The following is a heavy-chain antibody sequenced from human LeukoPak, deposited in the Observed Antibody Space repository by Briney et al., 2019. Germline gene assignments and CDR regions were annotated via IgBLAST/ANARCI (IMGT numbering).Heavy chain of an antibody. CDR3: ARHLLYSGVACALDV. Sequence: GESLKISCKGSGYSFTNYWIGWVRQMPGKGLEWMGIIYPGDSDTRYSPSFQGQVTISADKSISTAYLQWSSLKASDTAMYYCARHLLYSGVACALDVWGQGTTVTVSS. CDR2: IYPGDSDT. D-gene: IGHD1-26*01. CDR1: GYSFTNYW. V-gene: IGHV5-51*01. J-gene: IGHJ6*02.